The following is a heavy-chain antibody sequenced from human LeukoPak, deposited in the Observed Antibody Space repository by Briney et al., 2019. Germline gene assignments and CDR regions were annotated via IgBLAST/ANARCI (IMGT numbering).Heavy chain of an antibody. CDR2: IYYSGST. D-gene: IGHD4-23*01. CDR3: ARAQTGLTVVKEGYYYYMDV. V-gene: IGHV4-39*07. J-gene: IGHJ6*03. Sequence: SETPSLTCTVSGGSISSSSYYWGWIRQPPGEGLEWIGSIYYSGSTYYNPSLKSRVTISVDTSKNQFSLKLSSVTAADTAVYYCARAQTGLTVVKEGYYYYMDVWGKGTTVTVSS. CDR1: GGSISSSSYY.